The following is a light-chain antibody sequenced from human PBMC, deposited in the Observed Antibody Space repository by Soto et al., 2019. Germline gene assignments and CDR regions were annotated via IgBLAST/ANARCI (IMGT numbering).Light chain of an antibody. J-gene: IGKJ4*01. Sequence: EIVLTQSPATLSLSPGERATLSCRASRSISSFLAWYQQKPGQAPGLLIYDTFNRATGIPARFSGSGSGTDFTLTISGLEPEDFAVYYGQQRANWPPLTFGGGTKVEI. CDR1: RSISSF. CDR2: DTF. CDR3: QQRANWPPLT. V-gene: IGKV3-11*01.